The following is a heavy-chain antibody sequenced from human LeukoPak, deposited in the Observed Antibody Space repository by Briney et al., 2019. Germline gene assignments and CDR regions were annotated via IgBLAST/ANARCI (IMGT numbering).Heavy chain of an antibody. D-gene: IGHD6-19*01. CDR2: IKQDGSEK. V-gene: IGHV3-7*03. CDR3: ARVRGPYSSGWYYFDY. J-gene: IGHJ4*02. Sequence: GGSLRLSCAVSGFTFSSYWMSWVRQAPGKGLEWVANIKQDGSEKYYVDSVKGRFTISRDNAKNSLYLQMNSLRAEDTAVYYCARVRGPYSSGWYYFDYWGQGTLVNVSS. CDR1: GFTFSSYW.